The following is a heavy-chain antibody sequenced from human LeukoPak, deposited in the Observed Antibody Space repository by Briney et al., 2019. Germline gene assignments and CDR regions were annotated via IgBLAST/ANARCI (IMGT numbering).Heavy chain of an antibody. CDR1: GFTFSSYG. J-gene: IGHJ4*02. CDR2: ISGGAAST. Sequence: LSGGSLRLSCAASGFTFSSYGMSWVRQAPGKGLEWVSAISGGAASTNYADSVKGRFTISRDNSKNTLYLQMNSLRTEDTAVYYCAKSGRYCSGGSCHQEASLDYWGQGTLVTVSS. CDR3: AKSGRYCSGGSCHQEASLDY. D-gene: IGHD2-15*01. V-gene: IGHV3-23*01.